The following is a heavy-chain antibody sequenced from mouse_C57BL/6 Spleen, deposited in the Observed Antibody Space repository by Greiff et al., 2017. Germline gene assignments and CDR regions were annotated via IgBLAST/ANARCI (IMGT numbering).Heavy chain of an antibody. CDR3: AVDSSGYVWFAY. CDR2: IYPVSGST. Sequence: QVQLQQPGAELVKPGASVKMSCKASGYTFTSYWITWVKQRPGQGLEWIGDIYPVSGSTNYNEKFKSKATLTVDTSSSTAYMQLSSLTSEDSAVYYCAVDSSGYVWFAYWGQGTLVTVSA. D-gene: IGHD3-2*02. CDR1: GYTFTSYW. J-gene: IGHJ3*01. V-gene: IGHV1-55*01.